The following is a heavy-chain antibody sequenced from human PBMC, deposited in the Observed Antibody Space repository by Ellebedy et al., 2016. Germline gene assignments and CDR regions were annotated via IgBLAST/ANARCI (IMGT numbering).Heavy chain of an antibody. CDR1: GYTFTTYG. CDR2: INTANSDT. D-gene: IGHD4-17*01. J-gene: IGHJ4*02. V-gene: IGHV1-3*04. Sequence: ASVQVSCKASGYTFTTYGIHWVRQAPGQRPEWMGRINTANSDTKYSQKFQGSVTITRDASASTAYMELSSLISEDTAVYYCARWGNYGDLDYWGQGTLVTVSS. CDR3: ARWGNYGDLDY.